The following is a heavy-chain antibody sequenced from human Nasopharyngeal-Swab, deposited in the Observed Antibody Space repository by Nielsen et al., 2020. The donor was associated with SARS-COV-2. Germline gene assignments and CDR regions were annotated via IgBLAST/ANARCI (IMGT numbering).Heavy chain of an antibody. V-gene: IGHV3-30-3*01. D-gene: IGHD1-26*01. Sequence: GGYLSLSWAASGFTCSSYAMQWVRQATGKGLEWVAFMSCDGSNKYYADYVKGRFTISRDNSNNTLYLQMSSLRAEDTDVYSCANRMPTVGATRYYCFDSWGQGTLVTVSS. CDR2: MSCDGSNK. CDR1: GFTCSSYA. J-gene: IGHJ4*02. CDR3: ANRMPTVGATRYYCFDS.